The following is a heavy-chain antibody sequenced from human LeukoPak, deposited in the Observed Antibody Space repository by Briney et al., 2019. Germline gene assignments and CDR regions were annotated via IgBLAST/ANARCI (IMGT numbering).Heavy chain of an antibody. J-gene: IGHJ3*02. CDR3: ARSGRGYDDAFDI. V-gene: IGHV3-21*01. CDR2: ISSSSSYI. D-gene: IGHD5-12*01. CDR1: GFTFSSYS. Sequence: GGSLRLSCAASGFTFSSYSLNWVRQAPGKGLEWVSSISSSSSYIYYADSVKGRFTISRDNAKNSLYLQMNSLRAEDTAVYYCARSGRGYDDAFDIWGQGTMVTVSS.